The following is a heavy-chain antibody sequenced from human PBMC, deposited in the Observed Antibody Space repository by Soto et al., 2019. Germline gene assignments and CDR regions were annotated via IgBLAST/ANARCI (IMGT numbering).Heavy chain of an antibody. CDR3: ARDGGWLWEAVAGKNYFDY. CDR2: IWYDGSNK. V-gene: IGHV3-33*01. D-gene: IGHD6-19*01. CDR1: GFTFSSYG. J-gene: IGHJ4*02. Sequence: QVQLVESGGGVVQPGRSLRLSCAASGFTFSSYGMHWVRQAPGKGLEWVAVIWYDGSNKYYADSVKGRFTISRDNSKNTLYLQMNSLRAEDTAVYYCARDGGWLWEAVAGKNYFDYWGQGTLVTVSS.